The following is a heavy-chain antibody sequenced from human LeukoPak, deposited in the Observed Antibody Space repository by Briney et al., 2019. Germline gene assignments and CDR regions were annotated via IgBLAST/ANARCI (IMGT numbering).Heavy chain of an antibody. CDR3: ARSGGDYYDSSGPQDAFDI. V-gene: IGHV1-69*13. J-gene: IGHJ3*02. CDR2: IIPIFGTA. D-gene: IGHD3-22*01. Sequence: SVKVSCKASGGTFSSYAISWVRQAPGQGLEWMGGIIPIFGTANYAQKFQGRVTITADESTSTAYMELSSLRSEDTAVYYCARSGGDYYDSSGPQDAFDIWGQGTMVTVSS. CDR1: GGTFSSYA.